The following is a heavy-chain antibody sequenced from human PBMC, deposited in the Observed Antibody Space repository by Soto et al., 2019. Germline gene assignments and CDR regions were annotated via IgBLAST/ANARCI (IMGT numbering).Heavy chain of an antibody. D-gene: IGHD3-3*01. V-gene: IGHV4-34*01. CDR1: GGSFSGYY. Sequence: PSETLSLTCAVYGGSFSGYYWSWIRQPPGKGLEWIGEINHSGSTNYNPSLKSRVTISVDTSKNQFSLKLSSVTAADTAVYYCARLERITIFGVVTGSGSFDPWGQGTLVTVPQ. J-gene: IGHJ5*02. CDR2: INHSGST. CDR3: ARLERITIFGVVTGSGSFDP.